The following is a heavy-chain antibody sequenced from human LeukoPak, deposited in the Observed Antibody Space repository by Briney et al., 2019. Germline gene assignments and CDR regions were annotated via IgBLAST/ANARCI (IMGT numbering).Heavy chain of an antibody. V-gene: IGHV3-66*01. CDR1: GFTVSSNY. D-gene: IGHD2-15*01. CDR3: ELWVLAAASDI. Sequence: GGSLRLSCVASGFTVSSNYMSWVRQAPGKGLEWVSVIYSGGSTNYADSVKGRFTISRDNSKNTLYLQMNSLRAEDTAVYYCELWVLAAASDIWGQGTMVTVSS. J-gene: IGHJ3*02. CDR2: IYSGGST.